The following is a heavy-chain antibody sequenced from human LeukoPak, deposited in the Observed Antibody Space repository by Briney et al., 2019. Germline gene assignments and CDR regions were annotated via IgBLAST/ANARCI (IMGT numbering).Heavy chain of an antibody. J-gene: IGHJ1*01. CDR2: ISSSSSTI. V-gene: IGHV3-48*01. Sequence: GGSLRLSCAASGFTFSSYSMNWVRQAPGKGLEWVSYISSSSSTIYYADSVKGRFTISRDNAKNSLCLQMNSLRAGDTAVYYCARAHSSGWYRYFQHWGQGTLVTVSS. D-gene: IGHD6-19*01. CDR1: GFTFSSYS. CDR3: ARAHSSGWYRYFQH.